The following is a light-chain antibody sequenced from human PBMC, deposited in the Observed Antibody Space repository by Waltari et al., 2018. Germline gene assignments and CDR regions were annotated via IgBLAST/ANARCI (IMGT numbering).Light chain of an antibody. V-gene: IGLV1-51*02. CDR3: GTWDSGLAVWM. CDR1: SPNVGGND. Sequence: QSVLTQPPSLSAAPGQKVTISCSGTSPNVGGNDVFWYQQFPGRAPRLLIFDGSRRPSGLPYRCPGSKFATTASLAITGRQTGDEADYYCGTWDSGLAVWMFGGGTRLTVL. J-gene: IGLJ3*02. CDR2: DGS.